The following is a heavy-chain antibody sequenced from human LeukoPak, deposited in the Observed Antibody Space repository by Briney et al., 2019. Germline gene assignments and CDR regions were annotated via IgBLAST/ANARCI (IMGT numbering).Heavy chain of an antibody. V-gene: IGHV3-30-3*01. D-gene: IGHD3-3*01. CDR3: ARAGYDFWCGHYYYYGMDV. J-gene: IGHJ6*02. CDR1: GFTFSSYA. CDR2: ISYDGSNK. Sequence: GRSLRLSCAASGFTFSSYAMHWVRQAPGKGLEWVAVISYDGSNKYYADSVKGRFTISRDNSKNTLYLQMNSLRAEDTAVYYCARAGYDFWCGHYYYYGMDVWGQGTTVTVSS.